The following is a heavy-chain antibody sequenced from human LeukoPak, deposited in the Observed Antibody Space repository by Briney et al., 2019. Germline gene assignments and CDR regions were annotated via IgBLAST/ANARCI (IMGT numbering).Heavy chain of an antibody. J-gene: IGHJ3*02. CDR3: ARSIMGLNSAYDI. CDR1: GFTLSSYA. Sequence: GGSLRLSSAASGFTLSSYAMSWVRRAPRKGLEWVSGITVSGTNTYDADSVKGRFTISRDNSKNAVYLQMNSLRAEDTAVYYCARSIMGLNSAYDIWGQGTMVTVSS. CDR2: ITVSGTNT. D-gene: IGHD5-12*01. V-gene: IGHV3-23*01.